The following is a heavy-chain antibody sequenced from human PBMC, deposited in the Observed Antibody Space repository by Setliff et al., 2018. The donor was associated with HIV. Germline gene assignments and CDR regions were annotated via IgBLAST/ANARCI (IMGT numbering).Heavy chain of an antibody. CDR3: ARVAGTSYYYYMDV. D-gene: IGHD6-19*01. J-gene: IGHJ6*03. V-gene: IGHV4-34*01. Sequence: SETLSLTCAVYGGSFSGYYWSWIRQPPGKGLEWIGEINHSGSTNYNPSLKSRVTISVDTSKNQFSLKLSSVTAADTAVYYCARVAGTSYYYYMDVWGKGTTVTV. CDR1: GGSFSGYY. CDR2: INHSGST.